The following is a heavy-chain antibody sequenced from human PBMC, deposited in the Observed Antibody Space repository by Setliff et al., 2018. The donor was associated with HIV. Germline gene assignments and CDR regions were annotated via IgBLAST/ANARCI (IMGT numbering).Heavy chain of an antibody. Sequence: SETLSLTCTVSGGSISTNEWWGWIRQPPGKGLAWIGYISNSGKTYYNPSLNSRVTLSADTSKNQLSLRLSSVTAVDTGVYYCAKTVPHSTAQDAFDIWGQGTMVTVSS. CDR1: GGSISTNEW. CDR2: ISNSGKT. CDR3: AKTVPHSTAQDAFDI. V-gene: IGHV4-28*01. J-gene: IGHJ3*02. D-gene: IGHD2-2*01.